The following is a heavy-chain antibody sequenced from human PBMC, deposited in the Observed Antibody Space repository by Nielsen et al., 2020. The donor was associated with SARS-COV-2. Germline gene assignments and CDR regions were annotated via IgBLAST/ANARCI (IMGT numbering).Heavy chain of an antibody. CDR3: ARGSRPPHTYYYDSSGYRNWFDP. D-gene: IGHD3-22*01. J-gene: IGHJ5*02. CDR1: GGSFSGYY. CDR2: INHSGST. V-gene: IGHV4-34*01. Sequence: SETLSLTCAVYGGSFSGYYWSWIRQPPGKGLEWIGEINHSGSTNYNPSLKSRVTISVDTSKNQFSLKLSSVTAADTAVYYCARGSRPPHTYYYDSSGYRNWFDPWGQGTLVTVSS.